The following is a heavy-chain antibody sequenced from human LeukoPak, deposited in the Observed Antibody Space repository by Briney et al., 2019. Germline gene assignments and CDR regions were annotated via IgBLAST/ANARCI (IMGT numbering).Heavy chain of an antibody. D-gene: IGHD5-12*01. V-gene: IGHV3-11*04. Sequence: GGSLRLSCAVSGFTVSDYYMSWIRQAPGKGLEWVSYISSSGSTIYYADSVKGRFTISRDNAKNSLYLQMNSLRAEDTAVYYCARDGGDTVDIVATITCDYWGQGTLVTVSS. J-gene: IGHJ4*02. CDR3: ARDGGDTVDIVATITCDY. CDR2: ISSSGSTI. CDR1: GFTVSDYY.